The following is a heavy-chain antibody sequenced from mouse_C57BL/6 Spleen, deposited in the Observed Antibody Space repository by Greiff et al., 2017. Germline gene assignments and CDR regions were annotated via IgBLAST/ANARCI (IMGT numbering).Heavy chain of an antibody. CDR2: IVSGSSTT. CDR3: ARWNFGFDY. J-gene: IGHJ2*01. Sequence: EVKLEESGAGLVKPGGSLKISCAASGFTFSDYGMHWVRQAPEKGLEWIAYIVSGSSTTDYADTVKGRFTISRDNAKDTLFLQMTSLRSEDTAMYYCARWNFGFDYWGQGTTRTVAS. V-gene: IGHV5-17*01. CDR1: GFTFSDYG.